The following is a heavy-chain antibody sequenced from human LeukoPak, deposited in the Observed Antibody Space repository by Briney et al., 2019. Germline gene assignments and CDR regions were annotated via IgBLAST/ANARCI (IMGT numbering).Heavy chain of an antibody. CDR3: AARTGQKTWQLLRGIWFLC. J-gene: IGHJ4*02. CDR2: FDPEDGKT. CDR1: GYTLIGLS. Sequence: ASVKVSCKVSGYTLIGLSLQWVRQPPGKGLEWMGGFDPEDGKTIYAQNFQGRITMTEDTSTDTAYMELSSLTSDDTAVYFCAARTGQKTWQLLRGIWFLCWGQGTLVSVSS. V-gene: IGHV1-24*01. D-gene: IGHD5-24*01.